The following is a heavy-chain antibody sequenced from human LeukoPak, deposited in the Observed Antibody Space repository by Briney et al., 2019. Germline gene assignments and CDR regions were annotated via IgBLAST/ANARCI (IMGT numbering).Heavy chain of an antibody. Sequence: SETLSLTCTVSGDSMSSYYWSWIRQTPGKGLEWIAYMYYSGDADYNPSLQSRVTISADTSKRQLFLKLTSVTAADTAVYYCARVRPGVSRPFDTWGQGTMVTVSS. CDR1: GDSMSSYY. V-gene: IGHV4-59*01. CDR2: MYYSGDA. CDR3: ARVRPGVSRPFDT. J-gene: IGHJ3*02. D-gene: IGHD2-8*01.